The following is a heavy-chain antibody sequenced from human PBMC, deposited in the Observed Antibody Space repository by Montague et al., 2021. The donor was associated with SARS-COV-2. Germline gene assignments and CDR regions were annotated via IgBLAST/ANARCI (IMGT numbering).Heavy chain of an antibody. CDR1: GGSITSSSYY. D-gene: IGHD6-13*01. J-gene: IGHJ6*03. CDR2: IYYSGIT. Sequence: SETLSLTCTVSGGSITSSSYYWGWIRQPPGKGLEWIVSIYYSGITYYNPSLKSRVTISVDTSMNKFSLKLSSVTAADTAVYYCSLQLGYYYYSMDVWGKGTTVTVSS. V-gene: IGHV4-39*01. CDR3: SLQLGYYYYSMDV.